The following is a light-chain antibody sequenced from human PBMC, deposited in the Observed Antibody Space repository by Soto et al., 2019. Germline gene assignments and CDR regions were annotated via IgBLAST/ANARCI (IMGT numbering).Light chain of an antibody. CDR2: GAS. CDR3: QQYNNWPLFT. CDR1: QSVSSN. J-gene: IGKJ3*01. Sequence: IVMTQSPATLPVSPGERATLSCRASQSVSSNLAWYQQKPGQAPRLLIYGASTRATGIPARFSGSGSGTEFTLTISSLQSEDFAVYYCQQYNNWPLFTFGPGTKVDIK. V-gene: IGKV3-15*01.